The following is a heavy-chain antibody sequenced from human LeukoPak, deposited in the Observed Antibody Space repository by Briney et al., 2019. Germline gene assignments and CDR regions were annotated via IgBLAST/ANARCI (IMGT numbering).Heavy chain of an antibody. Sequence: PGGSLRLSCAASGFTVSSNYMSWVRQAPGKGLEWVSVIYSGGSTYYADSVKGRFTISRDNSKNTLYLQMNSLRAEDTAVYYCARRLLRGSVDYWGQGTLVTVSS. CDR2: IYSGGST. V-gene: IGHV3-53*01. D-gene: IGHD1-26*01. J-gene: IGHJ4*02. CDR1: GFTVSSNY. CDR3: ARRLLRGSVDY.